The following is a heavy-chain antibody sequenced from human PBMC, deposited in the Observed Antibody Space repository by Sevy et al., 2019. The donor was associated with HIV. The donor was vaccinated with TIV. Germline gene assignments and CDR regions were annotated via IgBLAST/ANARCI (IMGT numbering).Heavy chain of an antibody. J-gene: IGHJ4*02. Sequence: ASVKVSCKASGYTFTGYYMHWVRQAPGQGLEWMGCINPNSGGTNYAQRFQGRVTMTRDTSISTAYMELSRLRSDDTAVYYCARAIVVVVAAALLDFDYWGQGTLVTVSS. D-gene: IGHD2-15*01. CDR2: INPNSGGT. V-gene: IGHV1-2*02. CDR3: ARAIVVVVAAALLDFDY. CDR1: GYTFTGYY.